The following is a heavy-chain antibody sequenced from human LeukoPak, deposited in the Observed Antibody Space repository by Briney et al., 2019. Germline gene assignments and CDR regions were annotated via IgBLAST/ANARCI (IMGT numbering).Heavy chain of an antibody. CDR2: IYYSGST. CDR1: GGPIRSSNYY. Sequence: PSETLSLTCTVSGGPIRSSNYYWGRICQPQGKGLEWSGSIYYSGSTYYNPSLKSRRTLSVDTSKNQFSLKLSSVTAADTAVYYCARVRPVLWFSAFDIWGQGTMVTVSS. D-gene: IGHD3/OR15-3a*01. J-gene: IGHJ3*02. V-gene: IGHV4-39*07. CDR3: ARVRPVLWFSAFDI.